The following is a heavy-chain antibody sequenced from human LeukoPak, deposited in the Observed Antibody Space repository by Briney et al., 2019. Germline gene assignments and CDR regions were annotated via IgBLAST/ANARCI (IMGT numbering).Heavy chain of an antibody. Sequence: SETLSLTCTVSGGSISSYYWSWIRQPPGKGLEWIGYIYYSGSTNYNPSLKSRVTISVDTSKNQFSLKLSSVTAADTAVYCCARGLWWLPDYWGQGTLVTVSS. J-gene: IGHJ4*02. CDR1: GGSISSYY. V-gene: IGHV4-59*01. CDR2: IYYSGST. CDR3: ARGLWWLPDY. D-gene: IGHD4/OR15-4a*01.